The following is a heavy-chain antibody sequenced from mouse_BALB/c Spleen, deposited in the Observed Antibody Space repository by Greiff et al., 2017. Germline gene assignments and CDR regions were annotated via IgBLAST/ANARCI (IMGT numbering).Heavy chain of an antibody. CDR1: GFTFNTYA. CDR3: VRHPIYYDYDYAMDY. CDR2: IRSKSNNYAT. D-gene: IGHD2-4*01. J-gene: IGHJ4*01. Sequence: EVQLVESGGGLVQPKGSLKLSCAASGFTFNTYAMNWVRQAPGKGLEWVARIRSKSNNYATYYADSVKDRFTISRDDSQSMLYLQMNNLKTEDTAMYYCVRHPIYYDYDYAMDYWGQGTSVTVSS. V-gene: IGHV10-1*02.